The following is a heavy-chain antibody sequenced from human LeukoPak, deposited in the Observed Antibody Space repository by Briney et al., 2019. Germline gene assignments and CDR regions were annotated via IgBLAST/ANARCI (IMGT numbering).Heavy chain of an antibody. CDR3: ARDSDETYYYDTSGYYGYFQH. J-gene: IGHJ1*01. D-gene: IGHD3-22*01. Sequence: GGSLRLSCAASGFTFSSYWMHWVRQAPGKGLVWVSRINSDGSGTSYADSVKGRFTISRDNAKNSLFLHMNSLRAEDTAVYYRARDSDETYYYDTSGYYGYFQHWGQGTLVTVSS. CDR1: GFTFSSYW. V-gene: IGHV3-74*01. CDR2: INSDGSGT.